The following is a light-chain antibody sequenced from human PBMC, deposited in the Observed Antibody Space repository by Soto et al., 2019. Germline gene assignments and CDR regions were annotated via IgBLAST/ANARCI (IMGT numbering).Light chain of an antibody. V-gene: IGLV2-8*01. Sequence: QSVLTQPASVSGSPGQSITISCTGTSSDIGSFDFVSWYQHHPGKAPKLMIYAVNKRPSGVPDRFSGSKSGNTASLTVSGLQAEDEADYYCSSYAGSNNYVFGTGTKLTVL. CDR3: SSYAGSNNYV. J-gene: IGLJ1*01. CDR2: AVN. CDR1: SSDIGSFDF.